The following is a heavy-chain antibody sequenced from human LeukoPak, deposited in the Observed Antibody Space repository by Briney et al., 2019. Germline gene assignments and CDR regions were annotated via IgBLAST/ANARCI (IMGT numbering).Heavy chain of an antibody. CDR3: AKHIVGDFIFGY. D-gene: IGHD1-26*01. CDR2: ISGSGGST. J-gene: IGHJ4*02. Sequence: PGGSLRLSCAASGFTFSTYAMSWVRQAPGKGLEWVSAISGSGGSTYYADSVKGRFTISRDNSKKTLYLQMNSLRAEDTALYYCAKHIVGDFIFGYWGQGTLVTVSS. V-gene: IGHV3-23*01. CDR1: GFTFSTYA.